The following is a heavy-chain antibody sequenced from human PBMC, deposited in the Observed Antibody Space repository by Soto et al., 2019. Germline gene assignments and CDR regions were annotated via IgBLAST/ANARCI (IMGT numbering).Heavy chain of an antibody. CDR2: IYSGGST. Sequence: EVQLVESGGGLIQPGGSLRLSCAASGFTVSSNYMSWVRQAPGKGLEWVSVIYSGGSTYYADSVKGRFTISRDNSKNTMYLQMNRMRGEDTAVYYCARDRVESGYPEYFHHWGQGTLVTVSS. CDR3: ARDRVESGYPEYFHH. V-gene: IGHV3-53*01. D-gene: IGHD3-22*01. J-gene: IGHJ1*01. CDR1: GFTVSSNY.